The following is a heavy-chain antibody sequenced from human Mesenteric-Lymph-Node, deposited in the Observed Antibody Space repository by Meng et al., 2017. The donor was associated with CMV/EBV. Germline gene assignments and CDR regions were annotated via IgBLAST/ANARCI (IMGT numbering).Heavy chain of an antibody. V-gene: IGHV4-39*07. CDR3: ARGSRWFGDLSFSPYYFDY. CDR2: TYHSGST. D-gene: IGHD3-10*01. Sequence: SETLSLTCTVSGGSISSSSYYWGWIRQPPGKGLEWIGTTYHSGSTYYNPSLKSRVTTSIDTAKNQFSLKLSSVTAADTALYYCARGSRWFGDLSFSPYYFDYWGHGALVTVSS. CDR1: GGSISSSSYY. J-gene: IGHJ4*01.